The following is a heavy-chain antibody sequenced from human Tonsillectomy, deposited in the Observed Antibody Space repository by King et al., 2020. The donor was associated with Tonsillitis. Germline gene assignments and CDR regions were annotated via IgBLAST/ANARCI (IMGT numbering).Heavy chain of an antibody. CDR2: IDPTDSYS. CDR1: GYSFTNYW. CDR3: ARHPNNLNDVWYFAY. Sequence: EQLVQSGAEVKKPGESLRISCKGSGYSFTNYWISWVRQMPGKGLEWVGRIDPTDSYSNYSPSFQGHVTISADKSINTVYLLWTSLKPSDTAMYYCARHPNNLNDVWYFAYWGQGSLVTVSS. V-gene: IGHV5-10-1*03. J-gene: IGHJ4*02. D-gene: IGHD1-20*01.